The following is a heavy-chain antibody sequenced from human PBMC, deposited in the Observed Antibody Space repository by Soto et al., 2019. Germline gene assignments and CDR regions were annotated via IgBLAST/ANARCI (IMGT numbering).Heavy chain of an antibody. CDR2: INPSGGST. CDR1: GYTFTSYY. D-gene: IGHD5-12*01. Sequence: GASVKVSCKASGYTFTSYYMHWVRQAPGQGLEWMGIINPSGGSTSYAQKFQGRVTMTRDTSTSTVYMELSSLRSEDTAVYYCARGRDSGYDYLPYFDYWGQGTLVTVSS. V-gene: IGHV1-46*03. J-gene: IGHJ4*02. CDR3: ARGRDSGYDYLPYFDY.